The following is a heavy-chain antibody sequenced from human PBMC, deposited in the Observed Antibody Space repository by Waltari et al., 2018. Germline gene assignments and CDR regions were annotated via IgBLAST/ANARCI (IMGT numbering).Heavy chain of an antibody. CDR3: ARVLEGGGAFDI. D-gene: IGHD2-15*01. J-gene: IGHJ3*02. CDR1: GYRFTTYW. V-gene: IGHV5-51*01. Sequence: EVPPVQSGADVNMPGESLKFSCTGSGYRFTTYWIGWVRQMPGEGLEWMGIIYPRDSDIRSSPSFQGPVTIAADKSINTAYLQWSSLKASDTAMYYCARVLEGGGAFDIWGQGTMVIVSS. CDR2: IYPRDSDI.